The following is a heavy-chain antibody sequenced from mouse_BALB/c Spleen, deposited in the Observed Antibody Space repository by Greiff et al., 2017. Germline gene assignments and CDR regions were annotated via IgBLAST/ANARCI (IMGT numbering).Heavy chain of an antibody. V-gene: IGHV1-69*02. CDR3: TREGVRRYAMDY. CDR2: IYPSASYP. J-gene: IGHJ4*01. Sequence: QVQLQQPGAELVRPGASVKLSCTASGYTFTSYWINWVKQRPGQGLEWIGNIYPSASYPNSNQKFKDKATLTVDKSSSTAYMQLSSPTSEDSAFYYCTREGVRRYAMDYWGQGTSVTVSS. D-gene: IGHD2-14*01. CDR1: GYTFTSYW.